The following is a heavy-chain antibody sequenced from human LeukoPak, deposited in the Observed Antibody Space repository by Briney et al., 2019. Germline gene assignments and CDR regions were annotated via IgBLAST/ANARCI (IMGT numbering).Heavy chain of an antibody. D-gene: IGHD6-19*01. CDR2: IYYSGST. CDR3: ARDNRNGSGWYSRWFDP. J-gene: IGHJ5*02. CDR1: GGSISSYY. V-gene: IGHV4-59*01. Sequence: PSETLSLTCTVSGGSISSYYWSWIRQPPGKGLEWIGYIYYSGSTNYNPSLKSRVTISVDTSKNQFSLKLSSVTAADTAVYYCARDNRNGSGWYSRWFDPWGQGTLVTVSS.